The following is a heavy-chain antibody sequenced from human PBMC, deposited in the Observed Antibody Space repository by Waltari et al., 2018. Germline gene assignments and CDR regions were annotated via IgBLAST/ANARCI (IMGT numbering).Heavy chain of an antibody. J-gene: IGHJ4*02. Sequence: QLQLQESGPGLVKPSETLSLTCTVSGGSISSSSYYWGWIRQPPGKGLEWIGSIYYSGSTYYNPSLKSRVTISVDTSKNQFSLKLSSVTAADTAVYYCARHAMYFDWFTDYFDYWGQGTLVTVST. V-gene: IGHV4-39*01. CDR2: IYYSGST. CDR3: ARHAMYFDWFTDYFDY. D-gene: IGHD3-9*01. CDR1: GGSISSSSYY.